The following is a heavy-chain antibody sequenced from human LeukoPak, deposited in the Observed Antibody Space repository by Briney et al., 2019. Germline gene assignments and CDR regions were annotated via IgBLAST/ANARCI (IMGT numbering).Heavy chain of an antibody. J-gene: IGHJ3*02. V-gene: IGHV4-59*08. Sequence: PSETLSLTCTVSGGSISSYHWSWIRQPPGKGLEWIGCTHNSGSTKYNPSLKSRVTMSVDTSKNQFSLQLSSVTAADTALYFCARQAVITHTNVSAFDIWGQGTMVTVSP. CDR2: THNSGST. CDR1: GGSISSYH. CDR3: ARQAVITHTNVSAFDI. D-gene: IGHD3-22*01.